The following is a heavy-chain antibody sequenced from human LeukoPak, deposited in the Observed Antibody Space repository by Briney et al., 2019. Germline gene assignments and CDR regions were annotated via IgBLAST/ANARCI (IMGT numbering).Heavy chain of an antibody. CDR1: GFTLSNYA. V-gene: IGHV3-64*01. J-gene: IGHJ4*02. D-gene: IGHD1-26*01. CDR3: ASGSYYNYFDY. Sequence: GGTLRLSCAADGFTLSNYAMHWVRQAPGKGLEYVSAISSNGGSTYYANSVKGKFTISRDNSKNTLYLQMGSLRAEDMPVYYCASGSYYNYFDYWGQGTLVTVSS. CDR2: ISSNGGST.